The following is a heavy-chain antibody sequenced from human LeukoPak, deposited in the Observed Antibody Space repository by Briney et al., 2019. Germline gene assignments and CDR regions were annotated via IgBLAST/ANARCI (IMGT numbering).Heavy chain of an antibody. Sequence: ASVKVSCKASGYTFTSYDINWVRQATGQGLERMGWMNPNSGNTGYAQKFQGRVTMTRNTSISTAYMELSSLRSEDTAVYYCARHVVVTASPYGMDVWGQGTTVTVSS. CDR2: MNPNSGNT. CDR1: GYTFTSYD. V-gene: IGHV1-8*01. D-gene: IGHD2-21*02. J-gene: IGHJ6*02. CDR3: ARHVVVTASPYGMDV.